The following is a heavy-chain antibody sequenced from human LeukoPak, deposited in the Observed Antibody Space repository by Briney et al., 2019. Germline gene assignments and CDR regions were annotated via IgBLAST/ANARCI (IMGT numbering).Heavy chain of an antibody. V-gene: IGHV1-2*02. CDR2: INPNRGDT. Sequence: VASVKVSCKASGYTFTGYYMHWVRQAPGQGLEWMGWINPNRGDTNYAQKFQGRVTMTRDTSISTAYMELSRLRSDDTAVYYCARRRVGLRYFDWPNDAFDIWGQGTMVTVSS. CDR1: GYTFTGYY. CDR3: ARRRVGLRYFDWPNDAFDI. D-gene: IGHD3-9*01. J-gene: IGHJ3*02.